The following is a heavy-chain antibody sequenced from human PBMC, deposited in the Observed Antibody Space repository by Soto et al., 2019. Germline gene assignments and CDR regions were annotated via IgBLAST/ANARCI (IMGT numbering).Heavy chain of an antibody. Sequence: QVQLQQWGAGLLKPSETLSLTCAVYGGSFSGYHWSWIRQPPGRGLEWIGEITHTGSIDYNPSLKSRVAISGDTSKNHCSRRLSSVTAADTAVYYCASHLKYTVTSYWYFDLWGRGTLVTVSS. V-gene: IGHV4-34*01. CDR1: GGSFSGYH. J-gene: IGHJ2*01. D-gene: IGHD4-17*01. CDR3: ASHLKYTVTSYWYFDL. CDR2: ITHTGSI.